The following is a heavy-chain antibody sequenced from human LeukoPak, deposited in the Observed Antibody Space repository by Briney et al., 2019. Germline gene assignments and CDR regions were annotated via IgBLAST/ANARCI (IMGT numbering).Heavy chain of an antibody. D-gene: IGHD1-14*01. V-gene: IGHV4-30-4*08. CDR1: GGSISSGDYY. Sequence: PSETLSLTCTVSGGSISSGDYYWSWIRQPPGKGLEWIGYIYYSGSTYCNPSLKSRVTISVDTSKNQFSLKLSSVTAADTAVYYCARELTPSYFDYWGQGTLVTVSS. J-gene: IGHJ4*02. CDR2: IYYSGST. CDR3: ARELTPSYFDY.